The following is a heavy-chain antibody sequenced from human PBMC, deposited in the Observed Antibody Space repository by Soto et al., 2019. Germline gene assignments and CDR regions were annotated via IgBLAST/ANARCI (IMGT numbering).Heavy chain of an antibody. CDR1: GFTFSTYA. D-gene: IGHD2-2*01. J-gene: IGHJ4*02. Sequence: TGGSLRLSCAASGFTFSTYAMNWVRQPPGKGLEWVSSISGSGAYTYYADSVQGRFTISRDNSKNTLNLQMNSLRAEDTAVYYCARDRQTYSTKYYFDYWGQGTLVTVSS. CDR3: ARDRQTYSTKYYFDY. V-gene: IGHV3-23*01. CDR2: ISGSGAYT.